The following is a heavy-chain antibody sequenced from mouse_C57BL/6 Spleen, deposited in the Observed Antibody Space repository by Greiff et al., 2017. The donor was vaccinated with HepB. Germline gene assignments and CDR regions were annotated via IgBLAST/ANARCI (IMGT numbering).Heavy chain of an antibody. V-gene: IGHV1-26*01. CDR1: GYTFTDYY. D-gene: IGHD2-4*01. J-gene: IGHJ1*03. Sequence: VQLQQSGPELVKPGASVKISCKASGYTFTDYYMNWVKQSHGKSLEWIGDINPNNGGTSYNQKFKGKATLTVDKSSSTAYMELRSLTSEDSAVYYCAGGGDYEWYFDVWGTGATVTVSS. CDR3: AGGGDYEWYFDV. CDR2: INPNNGGT.